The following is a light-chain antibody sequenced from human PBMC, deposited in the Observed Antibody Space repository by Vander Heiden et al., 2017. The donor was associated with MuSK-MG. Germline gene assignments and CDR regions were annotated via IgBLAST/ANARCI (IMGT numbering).Light chain of an antibody. CDR3: QQYNNWPQT. CDR2: GAS. J-gene: IGKJ1*01. Sequence: IVMTQSPATPSVLPGERATLSCRVSQSVSNNLAWYQQKPGQAPRLLMYGASTRATGIPARFSGSGSGTEFTLTISSLQSEDFAVYYCQQYNNWPQTFGQGTKVEIK. CDR1: QSVSNN. V-gene: IGKV3-15*01.